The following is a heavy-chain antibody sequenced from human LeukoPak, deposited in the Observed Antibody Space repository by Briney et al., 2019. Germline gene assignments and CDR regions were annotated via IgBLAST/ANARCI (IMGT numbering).Heavy chain of an antibody. CDR1: GFTFSSYS. D-gene: IGHD3-10*01. CDR2: ISSSSSYI. Sequence: PGGSLRLSCAASGFTFSSYSMNWVRQAPGKGLEWVSSISSSSSYIYYADSVKGRFTISRDNAKNSLYLQMNSLRAEDTAVYYCARDRLLWFGELWNWFDPWGQGTLVTVSS. J-gene: IGHJ5*02. V-gene: IGHV3-21*01. CDR3: ARDRLLWFGELWNWFDP.